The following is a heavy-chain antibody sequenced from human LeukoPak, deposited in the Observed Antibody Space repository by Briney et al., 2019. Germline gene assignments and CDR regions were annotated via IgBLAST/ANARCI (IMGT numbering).Heavy chain of an antibody. CDR2: ISDSGAST. CDR3: ARSPGYSSGWFAA. CDR1: RSTFSSYA. V-gene: IGHV3-23*01. J-gene: IGHJ5*02. D-gene: IGHD6-19*01. Sequence: GGSLRLSCAASRSTFSSYAMSWVRQAPGKGLEWVSAISDSGASTYYADSVKGRFTISRDNSKNTLYLQMNSLRAEDTAVYYWARSPGYSSGWFAAWGQGTLVTVSS.